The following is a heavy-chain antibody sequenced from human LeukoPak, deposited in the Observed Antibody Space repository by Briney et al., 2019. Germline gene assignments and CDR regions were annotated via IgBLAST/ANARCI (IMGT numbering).Heavy chain of an antibody. CDR2: IYYSGST. J-gene: IGHJ4*02. CDR3: AGASGFLEWFPHSYFDY. CDR1: GGSISSYY. D-gene: IGHD3-3*01. V-gene: IGHV4-59*01. Sequence: PSETLSLTCTVSGGSISSYYWSWIRQPPGKGLEWIGYIYYSGSTNYNPSLKSRVTISVDTSKNQFSLKLTSVTAADTAVYYCAGASGFLEWFPHSYFDYWGQGTLVTVSS.